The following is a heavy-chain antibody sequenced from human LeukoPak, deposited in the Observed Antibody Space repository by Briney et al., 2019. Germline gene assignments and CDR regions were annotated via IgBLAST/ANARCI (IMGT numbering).Heavy chain of an antibody. CDR2: IRSKVNNYAT. CDR1: GFTFSGSA. J-gene: IGHJ4*02. D-gene: IGHD4-17*01. CDR3: ARPYADLGGDFDH. V-gene: IGHV3-73*01. Sequence: GGSLRLSCAASGFTFSGSAIHWVRQASGKGLEWVGRIRSKVNNYATEYAASVRGRFTISKDDSKNTAYLQMNSLKIEDTAVYYCARPYADLGGDFDHWGQGTLVTVSS.